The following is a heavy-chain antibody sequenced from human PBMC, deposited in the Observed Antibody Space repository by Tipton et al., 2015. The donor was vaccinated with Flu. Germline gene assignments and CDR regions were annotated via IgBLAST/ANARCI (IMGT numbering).Heavy chain of an antibody. CDR1: GFTFSDYW. CDR2: INSDGSST. J-gene: IGHJ3*01. Sequence: SLRLSCAASGFTFSDYWVHWVRRAPGKGLVWVSRINSDGSSTNYADSVRGRFTISRDNAKNTVYLQMNNLRAEDTDVYYWATIPPGDASHLWGQGTMVTVSS. D-gene: IGHD2-2*02. CDR3: ATIPPGDASHL. V-gene: IGHV3-74*01.